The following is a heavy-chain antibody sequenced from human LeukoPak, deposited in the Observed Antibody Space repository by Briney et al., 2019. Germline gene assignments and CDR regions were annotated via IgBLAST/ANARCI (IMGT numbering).Heavy chain of an antibody. CDR2: IKEDGSEK. CDR1: GFTFSSYA. D-gene: IGHD4-17*01. V-gene: IGHV3-7*01. Sequence: PGGSLRLSCAGSGFTFSSYAMSWVRQAPGKGLEWVANIKEDGSEKYYVDSVKGRFTISRDNAENSLYLQMHSLRAEDTAVYYCATTLTVTTGFYWGQGTLVTVSS. CDR3: ATTLTVTTGFY. J-gene: IGHJ4*02.